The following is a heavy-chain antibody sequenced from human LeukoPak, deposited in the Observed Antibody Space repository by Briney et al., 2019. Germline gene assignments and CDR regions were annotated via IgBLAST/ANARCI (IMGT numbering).Heavy chain of an antibody. Sequence: GGSLRLSCAASGFTFNIYNMNWVRQAPGKGLEWVSYITSDSTTIYYADCVKGRFTISRDNSKNTLYLQMNSLKTEDTAVYYCTTDGGNRCSSTSCSLDYWGQGTLVIVSS. D-gene: IGHD2-2*01. V-gene: IGHV3-48*01. CDR3: TTDGGNRCSSTSCSLDY. J-gene: IGHJ4*02. CDR2: ITSDSTTI. CDR1: GFTFNIYN.